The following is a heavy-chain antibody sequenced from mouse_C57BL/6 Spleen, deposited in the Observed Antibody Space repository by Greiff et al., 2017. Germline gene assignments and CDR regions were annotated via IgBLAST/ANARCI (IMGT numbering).Heavy chain of an antibody. CDR2: IDPANGNT. CDR3: ARGYWDGGYFDD. CDR1: GFNIKNTY. Sequence: EVKLVESVAELVRPGASVKLSCTASGFNIKNTYMHWVKQRPEQGLEWIGRIDPANGNTKYAPKFQGKATITADTSSNTAYLQLSSLTSEDTAIYYCARGYWDGGYFDDWGQGTTLTVSS. V-gene: IGHV14-3*01. J-gene: IGHJ2*01. D-gene: IGHD4-1*01.